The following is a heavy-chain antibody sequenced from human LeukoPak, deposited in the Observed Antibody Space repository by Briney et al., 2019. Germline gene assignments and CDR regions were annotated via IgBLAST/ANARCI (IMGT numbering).Heavy chain of an antibody. CDR1: GFTFSNFD. V-gene: IGHV3-13*01. D-gene: IGHD6-13*01. J-gene: IGHJ3*02. CDR2: IGTAGDT. CDR3: SRGGAPAGYAYDI. Sequence: GGSLRLSCAASGFTFSNFDMHWVRQATGEGLEWASAIGTAGDTYYPASVKGRFTISRENAKDSFYLQMNSLRAEDTAVYYCSRGGAPAGYAYDIWGHGTVVTVSS.